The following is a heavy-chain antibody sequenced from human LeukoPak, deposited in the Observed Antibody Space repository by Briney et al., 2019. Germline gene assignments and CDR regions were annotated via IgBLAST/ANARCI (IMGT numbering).Heavy chain of an antibody. CDR2: IKQDGSEK. Sequence: GGSLRLSCAASGFTFISYWMSWVRQAPGKGLEWVANIKQDGSEKYYVDSVKGRFTISRDNAKNSLYLQMNSLRAEDTAVYYCARDGGRRDDYWGQGTLVTVSS. CDR3: ARDGGRRDDY. V-gene: IGHV3-7*01. CDR1: GFTFISYW. J-gene: IGHJ4*02. D-gene: IGHD5-24*01.